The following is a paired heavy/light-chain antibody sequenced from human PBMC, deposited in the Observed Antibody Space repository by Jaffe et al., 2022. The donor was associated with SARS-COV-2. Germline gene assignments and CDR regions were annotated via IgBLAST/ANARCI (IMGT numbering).Heavy chain of an antibody. V-gene: IGHV3-23*04. J-gene: IGHJ3*02. CDR3: AKVIWSLHDAFDI. D-gene: IGHD2-8*02. Sequence: EVQLVESGGGMVQPGGSLRLSCAASGFTLTSYAMTWVRQAPGKGLEWVSLINSSGGGTYYSDSVRGRFTISRDTSKNTLYLQMTSLRAEDTAVYYCAKVIWSLHDAFDIWGQGTMVTVSS. CDR2: INSSGGGT. CDR1: GFTLTSYA.
Light chain of an antibody. CDR2: AAS. J-gene: IGKJ4*01. CDR3: QQYNNWPPLT. CDR1: QSVGSN. V-gene: IGKV3-15*01. Sequence: EVVMTQSPATLSVSPGERATLSCRASQSVGSNLAWYQQKPGQAPRLLIYAASTRATGIPARFSGSGSGTEFTLTISSLQSEDFAVYYCQQYNNWPPLTFGGGTKVEIK.